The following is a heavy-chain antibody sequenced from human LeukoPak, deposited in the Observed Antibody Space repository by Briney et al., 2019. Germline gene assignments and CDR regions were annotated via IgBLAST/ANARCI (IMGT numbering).Heavy chain of an antibody. CDR2: ISSNVGST. Sequence: PPGRSPRPSCSASGFTFSSYAMHWVRQAPGEGLEYVSAISSNVGSTYYAHSVKGRFTSSRDNSEDTLYLQMSSLRGEDTAVYYCVKDGGGDIVVVPAAMGINYFDYWGQGTLVTVSS. D-gene: IGHD2-2*01. J-gene: IGHJ4*02. V-gene: IGHV3-64D*06. CDR1: GFTFSSYA. CDR3: VKDGGGDIVVVPAAMGINYFDY.